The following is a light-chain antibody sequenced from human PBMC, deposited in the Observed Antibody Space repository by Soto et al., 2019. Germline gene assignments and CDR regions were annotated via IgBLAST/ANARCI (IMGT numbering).Light chain of an antibody. CDR3: QQRFDWPKIT. CDR1: QSVSNY. J-gene: IGKJ5*01. V-gene: IGKV3-11*01. CDR2: AAS. Sequence: EIVLTQSPATLSLSPGERVTLSCRASQSVSNYLAWYQQKPGQAPRLLVSAASNRATGMPARFSGSGSGTDFTLTISSLEPEDFGVFYCQQRFDWPKITFGQGTRLEIK.